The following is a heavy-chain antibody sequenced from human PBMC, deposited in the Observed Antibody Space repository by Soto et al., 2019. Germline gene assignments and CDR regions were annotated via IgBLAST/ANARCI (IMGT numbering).Heavy chain of an antibody. CDR3: TTDCSGGSCYLAGPY. V-gene: IGHV3-15*01. CDR2: IKSNTDSETT. Sequence: VGSLSLSCAASGFTVSNAWMSWGCKAQGQGLEWVGRIKSNTDSETTEYAAPVKGRFTISRVDSKNTLYLQMNRLKTVATAVYYCTTDCSGGSCYLAGPYWGQGTLVTVSS. J-gene: IGHJ4*02. D-gene: IGHD2-15*01. CDR1: GFTVSNAW.